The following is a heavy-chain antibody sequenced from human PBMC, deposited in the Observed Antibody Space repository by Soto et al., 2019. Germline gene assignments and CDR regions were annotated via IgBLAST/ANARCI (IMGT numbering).Heavy chain of an antibody. J-gene: IGHJ4*02. V-gene: IGHV4-34*01. CDR3: ARAGDNSGYSDY. CDR1: GGSFRGYY. Sequence: QVQLQQWGAGLLKPSETLSLTCAVYGGSFRGYYWTWIRQPPGKGLEWIGEINHSGSTYYNPSLKSRVSISVDTSKNQFSLKLSSVTAADTAVYYCARAGDNSGYSDYWGQGILVTVSS. D-gene: IGHD3-22*01. CDR2: INHSGST.